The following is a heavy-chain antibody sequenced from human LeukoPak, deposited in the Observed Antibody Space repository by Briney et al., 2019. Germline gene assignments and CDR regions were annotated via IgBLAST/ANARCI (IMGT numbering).Heavy chain of an antibody. V-gene: IGHV3-30*18. CDR1: GFTFSSYG. CDR2: ISYDGSNK. Sequence: GGSLRLSCAASGFTFSSYGMHWVRQAPGKGLEWVAVISYDGSNKYYADSVKGRFTISRDNSKNTLYLQMNSLRAEDTAVYYCAKDQGYSYGYMPYYYYYMDVWGKGTTVTVSS. D-gene: IGHD5-18*01. CDR3: AKDQGYSYGYMPYYYYYMDV. J-gene: IGHJ6*03.